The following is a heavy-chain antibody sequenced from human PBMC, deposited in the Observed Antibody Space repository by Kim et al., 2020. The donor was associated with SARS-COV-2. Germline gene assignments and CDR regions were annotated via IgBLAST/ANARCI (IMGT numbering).Heavy chain of an antibody. CDR3: ARDEPSHCSSTSCYVGY. Sequence: SETLSLTCTVSGGSISSGGYYWSWIRQHPGKGLEWIGYIYYSGSTYYNPSLKSRVTISVDTSKNQFSLKLSSVTAADTAVYYCARDEPSHCSSTSCYVGYWGQGTLVTVSS. CDR2: IYYSGST. D-gene: IGHD2-2*01. J-gene: IGHJ4*02. CDR1: GGSISSGGYY. V-gene: IGHV4-31*03.